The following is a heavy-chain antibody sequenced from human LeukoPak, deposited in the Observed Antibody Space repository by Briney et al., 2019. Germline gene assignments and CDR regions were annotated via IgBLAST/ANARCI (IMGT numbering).Heavy chain of an antibody. CDR3: AREARFGEDYGMDV. J-gene: IGHJ6*02. CDR1: GGTFSSYA. V-gene: IGHV1-69*04. Sequence: ALVKVSCKASGGTFSSYAITWVRQAPGQWLEWMGRIIPMVGIANYAQKFQGRVTINADKSTSTAYMELSSLRSEDTAVYYCAREARFGEDYGMDVWGQGTTVTVSS. CDR2: IIPMVGIA. D-gene: IGHD3-10*01.